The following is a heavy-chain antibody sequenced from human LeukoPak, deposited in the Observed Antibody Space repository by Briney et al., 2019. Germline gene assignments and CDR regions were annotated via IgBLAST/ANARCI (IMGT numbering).Heavy chain of an antibody. D-gene: IGHD1-26*01. Sequence: PSETLSLTCTVSGGSISTGSYYWSWIRQPAGKGLEWIGRIYTSGSTNYNPSLKSRVIISVDTSKNQFSLRLSSVTAADTAVYYCATWVQVGATGYFDYWGQGTLVTVSS. CDR1: GGSISTGSYY. CDR3: ATWVQVGATGYFDY. J-gene: IGHJ4*02. V-gene: IGHV4-61*02. CDR2: IYTSGST.